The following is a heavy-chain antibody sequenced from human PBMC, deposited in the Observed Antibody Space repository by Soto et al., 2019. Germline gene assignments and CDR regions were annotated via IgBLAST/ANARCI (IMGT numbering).Heavy chain of an antibody. CDR2: VTASGGGT. D-gene: IGHD5-18*01. V-gene: IGHV3-23*01. CDR1: GFIFNNYA. Sequence: GGSLRLSCAASGFIFNNYAMTWVRQAPGKGLEWASTVTASGGGTFYANSVKGRFTISRDNSRNTLHLQMSSLRVEDTALYYCAKALVPALTAKFGYWGQGTPVTVSS. J-gene: IGHJ4*02. CDR3: AKALVPALTAKFGY.